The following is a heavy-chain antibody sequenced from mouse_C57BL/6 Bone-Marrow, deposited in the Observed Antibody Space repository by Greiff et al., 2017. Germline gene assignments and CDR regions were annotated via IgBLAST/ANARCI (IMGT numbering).Heavy chain of an antibody. V-gene: IGHV3-1*01. CDR3: ARGLYYEDDGAY. J-gene: IGHJ3*01. Sequence: VQLQQSGPGMVKPSQSLSLTCTVTGYSITSGYDWHWLRHFPGNKLEWMGYISYSGSTNYNPSLKSRISITHDTAKNHFFLKLNSVTTEDTATYYCARGLYYEDDGAYGGRGTLVTVSA. CDR2: ISYSGST. CDR1: GYSITSGYD. D-gene: IGHD2-4*01.